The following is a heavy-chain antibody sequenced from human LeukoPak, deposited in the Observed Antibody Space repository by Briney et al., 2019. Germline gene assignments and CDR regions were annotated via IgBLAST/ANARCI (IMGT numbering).Heavy chain of an antibody. J-gene: IGHJ4*02. CDR2: VYNSGST. D-gene: IGHD4/OR15-4a*01. V-gene: IGHV4-4*07. CDR1: GGSISNYY. CDR3: AGVANYRSGERLDY. Sequence: SETLSLTCTVSGGSISNYYWSWIRQPAGKGLEWIGRVYNSGSTNYNPSLKSRVTMSVGTSKNQFALKLRSVTAADTAVYYCAGVANYRSGERLDYWGQGTLVTVSS.